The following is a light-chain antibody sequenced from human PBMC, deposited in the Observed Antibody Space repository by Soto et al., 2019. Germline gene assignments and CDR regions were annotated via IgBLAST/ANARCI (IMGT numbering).Light chain of an antibody. CDR1: QSVSSY. V-gene: IGKV3-11*01. CDR3: QQRSNWPPVT. Sequence: ESVLTQSPATLSLSPGERATLSCRASQSVSSYLAWYQQKPGQAPRLLIYDASNRATGIPARFSGSGSGTDFTLTISSLEPEDFAIYYCQQRSNWPPVTFGGGNKVEIK. J-gene: IGKJ4*01. CDR2: DAS.